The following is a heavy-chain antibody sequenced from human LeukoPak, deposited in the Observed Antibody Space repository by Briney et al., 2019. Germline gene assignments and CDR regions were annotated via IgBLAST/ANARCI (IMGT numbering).Heavy chain of an antibody. V-gene: IGHV3-53*01. CDR1: GFTVSSNY. Sequence: GGSLRLSCAASGFTVSSNYMSWVRQAPGKGLEWVSVIYSGGSTYYADSVKGRLTISRDNSKNTLYLQMNSLRAEDTAVYYCARGGDDSSGYYAFDYWGQGTLVTVSS. CDR2: IYSGGST. D-gene: IGHD3-22*01. J-gene: IGHJ4*02. CDR3: ARGGDDSSGYYAFDY.